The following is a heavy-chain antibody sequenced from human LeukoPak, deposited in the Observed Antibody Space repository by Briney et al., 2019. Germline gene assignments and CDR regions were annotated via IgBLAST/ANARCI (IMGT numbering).Heavy chain of an antibody. V-gene: IGHV1-46*01. CDR2: ISPSGGST. CDR1: GYTFTSNY. J-gene: IGHJ6*03. D-gene: IGHD3-3*01. Sequence: ASVKVSCKAFGYTFTSNYMHWVRQAPGQGPEWMGVISPSGGSTTYAQKFQGRVTLTRDMSTSTDYLELSSLRSEDTAVYYCAREAGSYYDFWSGYQYYYYYYMDVWGKGTTVTVSS. CDR3: AREAGSYYDFWSGYQYYYYYYMDV.